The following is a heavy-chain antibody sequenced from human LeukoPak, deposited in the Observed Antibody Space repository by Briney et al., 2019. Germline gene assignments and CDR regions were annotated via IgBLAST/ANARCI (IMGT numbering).Heavy chain of an antibody. CDR1: GGSISSYY. D-gene: IGHD6-13*01. Sequence: SETLSLTCTVSGGSISSYYWSWIRQPPGKGLEWIGYIYYSGSTNYNPSLKSRVTISVDTSKNQFSLKLSSVTAADTAVYYCARGVGSSSWYWFDPWGQGTPVTVSS. CDR2: IYYSGST. CDR3: ARGVGSSSWYWFDP. J-gene: IGHJ5*02. V-gene: IGHV4-59*01.